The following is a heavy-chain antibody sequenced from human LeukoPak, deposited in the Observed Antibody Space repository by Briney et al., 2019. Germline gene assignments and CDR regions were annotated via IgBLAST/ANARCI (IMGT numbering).Heavy chain of an antibody. CDR2: MNPNSGNT. V-gene: IGHV1-8*01. CDR1: GYTFTSYD. J-gene: IGHJ6*03. D-gene: IGHD1-26*01. Sequence: GASVKVSCKASGYTFTSYDINWVRQATGQGLEWMGWMNPNSGNTGYAQKFQGRVTMTRNTSISTAYMELSSLRSEDTAVYYCARLGFSRPYHYYYMDVWGKGTTVTVSS. CDR3: ARLGFSRPYHYYYMDV.